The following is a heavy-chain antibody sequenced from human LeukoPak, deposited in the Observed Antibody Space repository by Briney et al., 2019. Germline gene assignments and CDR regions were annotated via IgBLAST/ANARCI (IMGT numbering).Heavy chain of an antibody. CDR2: INAGNGNT. Sequence: VGLSFKKKLEWMGWINAGNGNTKYSQKFQGRVTITRDTSASTAYTELSSLRSEDTAVYYCARDSSGWFYYWGQGTLVTVSS. D-gene: IGHD6-19*01. V-gene: IGHV1-3*01. J-gene: IGHJ4*02. CDR3: ARDSSGWFYY.